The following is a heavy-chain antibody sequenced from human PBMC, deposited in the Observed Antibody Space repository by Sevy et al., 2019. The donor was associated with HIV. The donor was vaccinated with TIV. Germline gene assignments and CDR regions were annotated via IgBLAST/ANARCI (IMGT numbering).Heavy chain of an antibody. Sequence: GGSLRLSCAASGFTFSSYEMNWVRQAPGKGLEWVSYISNSGSTIYYSDSVKGRFTISRDNAKNSLYLQMNSLRVEDTAVYYWARDLPPSATTVAHFDYWGRGTLVTVSS. CDR1: GFTFSSYE. D-gene: IGHD4-17*01. J-gene: IGHJ4*02. V-gene: IGHV3-48*03. CDR3: ARDLPPSATTVAHFDY. CDR2: ISNSGSTI.